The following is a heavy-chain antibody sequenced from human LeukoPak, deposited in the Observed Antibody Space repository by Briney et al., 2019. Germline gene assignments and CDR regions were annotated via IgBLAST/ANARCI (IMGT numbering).Heavy chain of an antibody. D-gene: IGHD1-7*01. CDR3: ARDKYNWNYVRWFDP. CDR1: GGSISSYY. V-gene: IGHV4-59*12. J-gene: IGHJ5*02. Sequence: SETLSLTCTVSGGSISSYYWSWIRQPPGKGLEWIGYIFYSGSTNYNPSLKSRVTISVDTSKNQFSLQLNSVTPEDTAVYYCARDKYNWNYVRWFDPWGQGTLVTVSS. CDR2: IFYSGST.